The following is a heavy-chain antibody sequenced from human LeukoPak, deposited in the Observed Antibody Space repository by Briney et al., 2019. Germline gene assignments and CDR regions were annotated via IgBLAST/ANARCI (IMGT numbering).Heavy chain of an antibody. CDR1: GFNFRSYA. CDR3: ARSTVTNPPDY. CDR2: IWYDGSNK. J-gene: IGHJ4*02. Sequence: GGSLRLSCAASGFNFRSYAMTWVRQAPGKGLEWVAVIWYDGSNKYYADSVKGRFTISRDNSKNTLYLQMNSLRAEDTAVYYCARSTVTNPPDYWGQGTLVTVSS. V-gene: IGHV3-33*08. D-gene: IGHD4-17*01.